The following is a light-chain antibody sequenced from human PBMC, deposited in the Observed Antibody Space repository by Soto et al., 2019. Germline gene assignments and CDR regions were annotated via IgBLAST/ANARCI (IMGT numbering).Light chain of an antibody. V-gene: IGKV3-20*01. CDR2: GAS. CDR1: QSVISSS. J-gene: IGKJ1*01. Sequence: EIVLTKSPGTLSLSSGERATLSCRASQSVISSSLAWYQQKPGQAPRLLIYGASSRATGIPDRFSGSGSGTDFTLTISRLEPEDFAVYYCHHYGSSPQTFGQGTKVDIK. CDR3: HHYGSSPQT.